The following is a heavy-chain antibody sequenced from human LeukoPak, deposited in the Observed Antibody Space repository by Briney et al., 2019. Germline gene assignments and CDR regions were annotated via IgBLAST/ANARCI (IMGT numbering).Heavy chain of an antibody. V-gene: IGHV4-59*01. CDR3: ARVFLDYYDPGYYFDY. J-gene: IGHJ4*02. D-gene: IGHD3-10*02. CDR2: IYYSGST. CDR1: GGSISSYY. Sequence: PSETLSLTCTVSGGSISSYYWSWIRQPPGKGLEWIGYIYYSGSTNYNPSLKSRVTISVDTSKNQFSLKLSSVTAADTAVYYCARVFLDYYDPGYYFDYWGQGTLVTVSS.